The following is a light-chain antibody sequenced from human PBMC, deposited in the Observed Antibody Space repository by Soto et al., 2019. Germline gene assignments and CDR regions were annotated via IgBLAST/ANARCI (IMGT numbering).Light chain of an antibody. Sequence: QAVLTQSPSASASLGASVKLTCTLSSGHSSYAIAWHQQQPEKGPRYLMKLNSDGSHSTGDGIPDRFSGSSSGAERYLTISSLQSEDEADYYCQTWDTGIVVFGGGTKLTVL. V-gene: IGLV4-69*01. J-gene: IGLJ2*01. CDR1: SGHSSYA. CDR3: QTWDTGIVV. CDR2: LNSDGSH.